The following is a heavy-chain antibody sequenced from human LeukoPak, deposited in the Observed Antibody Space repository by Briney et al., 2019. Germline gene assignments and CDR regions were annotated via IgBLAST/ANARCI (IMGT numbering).Heavy chain of an antibody. CDR2: IYYSGST. CDR1: GGSISSYY. Sequence: SETLSLTCTVSGGSISSYYWSWIRQPPGKGLEWIGYIYYSGSTYYNPSLKSRVTISVDTSKNQFSLKLSSVTAADTAVYYCARGYSSSWYYPPLIDAFDIWGQGTMVTASS. J-gene: IGHJ3*02. D-gene: IGHD6-13*01. V-gene: IGHV4-59*08. CDR3: ARGYSSSWYYPPLIDAFDI.